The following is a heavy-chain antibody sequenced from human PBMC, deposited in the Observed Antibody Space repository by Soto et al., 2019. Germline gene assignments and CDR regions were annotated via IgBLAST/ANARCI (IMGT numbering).Heavy chain of an antibody. J-gene: IGHJ5*02. D-gene: IGHD3-22*01. CDR2: IYNSGST. CDR1: GGSISSSSYY. CDR3: GGTYYYDSSGPHGWFDP. V-gene: IGHV4-39*01. Sequence: SETLSLTCTVSGGSISSSSYYWGWIRQPPGKGLEWIGSIYNSGSTYYKPSLKSRVTISVDTSKKQFSLKLSSMTAADTFLYYCGGTYYYDSSGPHGWFDPWGQGTLVTVSS.